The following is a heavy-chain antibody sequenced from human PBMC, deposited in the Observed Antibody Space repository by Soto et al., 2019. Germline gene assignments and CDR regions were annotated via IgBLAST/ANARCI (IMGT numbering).Heavy chain of an antibody. V-gene: IGHV3-30*18. Sequence: PGGSLRLSCAASGFTFSSYGMHWVRQAPGKGLEWVAVISYDGSNKYYADSVKGRFTISRDNSKNTLYLQMNSLRAEDTAVYYCAKMGRPRDLDYYYGMDVWGQGTTVTVPS. CDR1: GFTFSSYG. CDR3: AKMGRPRDLDYYYGMDV. J-gene: IGHJ6*02. CDR2: ISYDGSNK.